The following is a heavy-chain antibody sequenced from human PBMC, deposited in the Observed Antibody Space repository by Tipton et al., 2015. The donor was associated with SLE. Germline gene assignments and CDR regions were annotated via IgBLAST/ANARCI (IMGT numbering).Heavy chain of an antibody. V-gene: IGHV4-61*02. CDR3: ARGESWPEYFQH. J-gene: IGHJ1*01. Sequence: TLSLTCTVSGGSISSGSYYWSWIRQPAGKGLEWIGRIYTSGSTNYNPSLKSRVTISVDTSKNQFSLKLSSVTAADTAVYYCARGESWPEYFQHWGQGTLVTVSS. CDR2: IYTSGST. CDR1: GGSISSGSYY. D-gene: IGHD6-13*01.